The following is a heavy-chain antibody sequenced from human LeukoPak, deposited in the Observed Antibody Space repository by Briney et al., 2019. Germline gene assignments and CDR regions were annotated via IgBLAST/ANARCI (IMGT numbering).Heavy chain of an antibody. D-gene: IGHD3-9*01. V-gene: IGHV3-21*01. J-gene: IGHJ4*02. CDR3: ARDWGSGITIFWDY. CDR1: GFTLGSYS. CDR2: ISSSSSYI. Sequence: GGAPRISRAAPGFTLGSYSKNRGRPAPGEGVGGGSSISSSSSYIYYADSVKGRFTISRDNAKNSLYLQMNSLRAEDTAVYYCARDWGSGITIFWDYWGQGTLVTVSS.